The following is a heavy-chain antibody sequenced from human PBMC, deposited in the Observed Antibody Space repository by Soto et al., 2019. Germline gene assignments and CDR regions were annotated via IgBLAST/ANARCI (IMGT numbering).Heavy chain of an antibody. V-gene: IGHV3-30-3*01. J-gene: IGHJ4*02. CDR3: ARPTDPKVAYGSFDF. CDR2: IAYDGSNK. Sequence: QVQLVESGGSVVQPGRSLRLSCAASGFTFTTDSMHWVRQAPGKGLEWVALIAYDGSNKYYADSVRGRFTISRDNSKNTLFLQVSSLRAEDAAVYYCARPTDPKVAYGSFDFWGQGTLVTVSS. CDR1: GFTFTTDS. D-gene: IGHD5-12*01.